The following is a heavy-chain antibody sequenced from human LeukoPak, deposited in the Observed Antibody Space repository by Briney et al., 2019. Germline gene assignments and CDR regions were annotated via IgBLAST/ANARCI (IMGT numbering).Heavy chain of an antibody. J-gene: IGHJ4*02. V-gene: IGHV1-18*04. CDR1: GYTFFTYG. CDR3: ARGDGGHGADFDY. CDR2: INPYNGET. Sequence: ASVKVSCKASGYTFFTYGVLWVRQAPGQGLEWMGWINPYNGETKYAQKFQGRVTITTDTSTSTAKMELRSLRSDDTAVYYCARGDGGHGADFDYWGQGTLVTVSS. D-gene: IGHD2-21*02.